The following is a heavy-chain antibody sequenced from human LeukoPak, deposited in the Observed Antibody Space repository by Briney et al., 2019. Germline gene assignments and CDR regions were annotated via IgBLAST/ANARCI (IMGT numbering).Heavy chain of an antibody. D-gene: IGHD4-23*01. CDR3: ARGPLDYGGNSRFDY. J-gene: IGHJ4*02. Sequence: KPSETLSLTCTVSGGSISSYYWSWIRQPAGKGLEWIGRIYTSGSTNCNPSLKSRVTMSVDTSKNQFSLKLSSVTAADTAVYYCARGPLDYGGNSRFDYWGQGTLVTVSS. CDR1: GGSISSYY. V-gene: IGHV4-4*07. CDR2: IYTSGST.